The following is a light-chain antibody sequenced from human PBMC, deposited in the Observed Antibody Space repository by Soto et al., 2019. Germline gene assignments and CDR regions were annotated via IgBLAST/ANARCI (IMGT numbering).Light chain of an antibody. J-gene: IGLJ1*01. CDR3: AAWDDSVSAYV. CDR2: RNN. V-gene: IGLV1-47*01. CDR1: SSNIGSNF. Sequence: QSALTQPPSASETPGQRVTISCSGSSSNIGSNFVYWFQQLPGAAPKLLIYRNNQRPSGVPDRFSGSKSGTSASLAISGLRSENEADYYCAAWDDSVSAYVFGTGTKVTVL.